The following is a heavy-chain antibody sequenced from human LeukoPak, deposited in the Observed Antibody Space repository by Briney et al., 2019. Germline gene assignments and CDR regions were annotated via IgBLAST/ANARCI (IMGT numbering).Heavy chain of an antibody. CDR3: ARGGLAAAGTDFDY. V-gene: IGHV1-58*01. Sequence: SVKVSCKASGFTFTSSAVQWVRQARGQRLEWIGWIVVGSGNTNYAQKFQERVTITRDMSTSTAYMELSSLRSEDTAAYYCARGGLAAAGTDFDYWGQGTLVTVSS. D-gene: IGHD6-13*01. J-gene: IGHJ4*02. CDR2: IVVGSGNT. CDR1: GFTFTSSA.